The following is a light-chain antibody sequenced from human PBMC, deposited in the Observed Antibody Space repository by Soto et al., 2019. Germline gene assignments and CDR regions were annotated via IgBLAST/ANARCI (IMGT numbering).Light chain of an antibody. Sequence: QLTQSPSSLSASIGDRVTITCRASQDISSYLAWYRQKAGKAPELLIEAASTLQSGVPSRFSGSGSGTDFALTISSLQPEDFATYYCQQLKKYPLAFGGGTKVEIK. CDR3: QQLKKYPLA. V-gene: IGKV1-9*01. CDR1: QDISSY. J-gene: IGKJ4*01. CDR2: AAS.